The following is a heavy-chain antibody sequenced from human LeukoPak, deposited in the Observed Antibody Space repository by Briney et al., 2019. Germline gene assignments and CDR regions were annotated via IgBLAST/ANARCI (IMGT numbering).Heavy chain of an antibody. J-gene: IGHJ4*02. Sequence: GGSLRLSCAASGFTFSDAWMSWVLEAPGKGLEWVGRIKRKTDAGTTDYAAPVKGRFTISRDDSKNTLYLQMNSLKTEDTAVYYCTTGNWGPYWGQGTLVTVSS. CDR1: GFTFSDAW. CDR2: IKRKTDAGTT. D-gene: IGHD7-27*01. V-gene: IGHV3-15*07. CDR3: TTGNWGPY.